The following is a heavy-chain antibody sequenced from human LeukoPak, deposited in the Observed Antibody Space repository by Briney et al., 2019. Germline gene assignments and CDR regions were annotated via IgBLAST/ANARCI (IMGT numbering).Heavy chain of an antibody. CDR1: GGSISSYY. Sequence: SETLSLTCTVSGGSISSYYWSWIRQPPGKGLEWIGYIYYSGSTNYNPSLKSRVTISVDTSKNQFSLKLSSVTAADTAVYYCARGNMVRGVITGNWFDPWGQGTLVTVSS. CDR3: ARGNMVRGVITGNWFDP. D-gene: IGHD3-10*01. CDR2: IYYSGST. J-gene: IGHJ5*02. V-gene: IGHV4-59*01.